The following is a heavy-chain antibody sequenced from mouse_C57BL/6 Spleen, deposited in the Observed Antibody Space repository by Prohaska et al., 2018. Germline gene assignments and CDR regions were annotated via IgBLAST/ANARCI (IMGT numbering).Heavy chain of an antibody. Sequence: EVKLLQSGGGLVQPGGSLKLSCAASGIDFSRYWMSWVRRAPGKGIEWIGEINTDSSTINYAPSLKDKFIISRDNAKNTLYLQMSKVRSEDTALDYCASPNWDWYFDVWGTGTTVTVSS. CDR3: ASPNWDWYFDV. CDR1: GIDFSRYW. D-gene: IGHD4-1*01. J-gene: IGHJ1*03. V-gene: IGHV4-1*01. CDR2: INTDSSTI.